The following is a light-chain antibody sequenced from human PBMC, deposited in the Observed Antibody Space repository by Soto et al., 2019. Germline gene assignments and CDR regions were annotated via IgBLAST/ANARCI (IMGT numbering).Light chain of an antibody. Sequence: QAVVTQPPSVSAAPGQTVTISCSGSNSNIGNNFVSWYQQLPGTAPQLLIYDNDKRPSGIPDRFSGSKSGTSATLGITGLQTGDEADYYCGTWDSSLSAGVFGGGTKLTVL. J-gene: IGLJ2*01. CDR1: NSNIGNNF. CDR2: DND. V-gene: IGLV1-51*01. CDR3: GTWDSSLSAGV.